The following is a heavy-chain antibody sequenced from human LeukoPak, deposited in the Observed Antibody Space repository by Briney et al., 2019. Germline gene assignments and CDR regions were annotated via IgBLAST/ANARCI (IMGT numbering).Heavy chain of an antibody. CDR1: GGSISSYY. CDR3: ASGVVAGALRPFDS. CDR2: IYDSGST. Sequence: PSETLSLTCTVSGGSISSYYWSWIRQSPGKGLEWIAYIYDSGSTNYNPSLKSRVTISVDTSKNQFSLKLSSVTAADTAVYYCASGVVAGALRPFDSWGQGTLVTVSS. J-gene: IGHJ4*02. D-gene: IGHD2-2*01. V-gene: IGHV4-59*01.